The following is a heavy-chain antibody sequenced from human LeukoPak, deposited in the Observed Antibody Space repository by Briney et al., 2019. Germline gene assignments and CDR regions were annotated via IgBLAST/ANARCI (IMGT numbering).Heavy chain of an antibody. CDR1: GGSISRGGYY. Sequence: PSETLSLTCNVSGGSISRGGYYWSWIRQHPGKGLEWIGNIYYSGSSYYNPSLKSRVTISVDTSKNQFSLKLSSVSVADTAVYYCASSAAGDAFDICGQGTMVTVTS. CDR3: ASSAAGDAFDI. V-gene: IGHV4-31*03. J-gene: IGHJ3*02. CDR2: IYYSGSS. D-gene: IGHD6-13*01.